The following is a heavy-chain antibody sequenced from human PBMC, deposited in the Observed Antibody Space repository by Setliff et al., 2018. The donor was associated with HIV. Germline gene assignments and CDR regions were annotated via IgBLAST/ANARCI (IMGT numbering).Heavy chain of an antibody. D-gene: IGHD3-22*01. CDR1: GFTFSGYE. J-gene: IGHJ3*02. V-gene: IGHV3-48*03. CDR3: ARVFSSGYPTSYAFDI. Sequence: PGGSLRLSCAASGFTFSGYEMNWVRQAPGKGLEWVSYISSSGSVIYYADSVKGRFTISRDNAKNSLYLQMNSLRAEDTAVYYCARVFSSGYPTSYAFDIWGQGTMVTVSS. CDR2: ISSSGSVI.